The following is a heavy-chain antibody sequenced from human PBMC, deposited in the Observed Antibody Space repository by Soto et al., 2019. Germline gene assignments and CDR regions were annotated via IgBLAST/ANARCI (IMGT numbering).Heavy chain of an antibody. V-gene: IGHV1-69*13. J-gene: IGHJ6*02. D-gene: IGHD6-19*01. CDR3: ARDFEGYSSGWYGGDYYYYGMDV. CDR1: GGTFSSYA. CDR2: IIPIFGTA. Sequence: GASVKVSCKASGGTFSSYAISWVRQAPGQGLEWKGGIIPIFGTANYAQKFQGRVTITADESTSTAYKELSSLRSEDTAVYFCARDFEGYSSGWYGGDYYYYGMDVWGQGTTVTVSS.